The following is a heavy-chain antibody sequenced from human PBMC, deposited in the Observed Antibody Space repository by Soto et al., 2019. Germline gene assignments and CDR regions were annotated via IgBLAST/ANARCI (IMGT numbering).Heavy chain of an antibody. D-gene: IGHD2-15*01. CDR3: ARPGLSGCSGGRCYSSFYYYGMDV. V-gene: IGHV5-51*03. CDR2: IYPDEDHI. CDR1: GYNFANYW. J-gene: IGHJ6*02. Sequence: EVQLVQSGAEVKKPGESLKISCQGSGYNFANYWIGWVRQMPGNDLEWMGFIYPDEDHISYSPSFEGPVTISADKSTSTAYLQWSSLTASDTAMSYCARPGLSGCSGGRCYSSFYYYGMDVWGQGTTVTVSS.